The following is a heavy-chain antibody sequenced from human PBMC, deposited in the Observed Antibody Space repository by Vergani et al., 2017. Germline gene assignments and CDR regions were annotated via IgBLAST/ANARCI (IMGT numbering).Heavy chain of an antibody. CDR2: IYTSGAT. Sequence: QVQLQESGPGLVKPSQTLSLTCTVSGFSFSTGCQSWTLLRQSAGKRLEWICRIYTSGATNYNPSLRSRAIMSVYASKKQFSLKLTSVTAADTAVYYCARDGGEYDKDALDVWGQGTKVTVTS. J-gene: IGHJ3*01. CDR3: ARDGGEYDKDALDV. V-gene: IGHV4-61*02. CDR1: GFSFSTGCQS. D-gene: IGHD2-21*01.